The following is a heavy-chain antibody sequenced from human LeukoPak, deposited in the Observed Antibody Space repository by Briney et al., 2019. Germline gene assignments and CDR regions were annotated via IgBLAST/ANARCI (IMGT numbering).Heavy chain of an antibody. Sequence: GASVKVSCKASGYSFTDKYMHWVRQAPGQGLEWMGWINPNSGGTNYAQKFQGRVTMTRDTSISTAYMELSRLRSDDTAVYYCARGESGAFDIWGQGTMVTVSS. CDR1: GYSFTDKY. CDR3: ARGESGAFDI. D-gene: IGHD6-25*01. V-gene: IGHV1-2*02. CDR2: INPNSGGT. J-gene: IGHJ3*02.